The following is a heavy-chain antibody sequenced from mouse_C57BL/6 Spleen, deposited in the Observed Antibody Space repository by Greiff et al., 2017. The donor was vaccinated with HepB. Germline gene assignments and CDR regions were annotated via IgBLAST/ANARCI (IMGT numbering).Heavy chain of an antibody. CDR3: TRRETFAY. V-gene: IGHV1-15*01. J-gene: IGHJ3*01. CDR1: GYTFTDYE. CDR2: IDPETGGT. Sequence: QVQLQQPGAELVRPGASVTLSCKASGYTFTDYEMHWVKQTPVHGLEWIGAIDPETGGTAYNQKFKGKAILTADKSSSTAYMELRSLTSEDSAVYYCTRRETFAYWGQGTLVTVSA.